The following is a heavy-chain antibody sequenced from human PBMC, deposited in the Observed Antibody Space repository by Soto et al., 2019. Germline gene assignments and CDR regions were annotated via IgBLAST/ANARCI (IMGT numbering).Heavy chain of an antibody. Sequence: EVQLVESGGGLVQPGRSLRLSCAASGFTFDDYAMHWVLQAPGKGLEWVSGISWNSGSIGYADSVKGRFTISRDNAKNSLYLQMNSLRAEDTALYYCAKDTAGWGLLAPFDYWGQGTLVTVSS. D-gene: IGHD3-16*01. V-gene: IGHV3-9*01. CDR3: AKDTAGWGLLAPFDY. CDR1: GFTFDDYA. CDR2: ISWNSGSI. J-gene: IGHJ4*02.